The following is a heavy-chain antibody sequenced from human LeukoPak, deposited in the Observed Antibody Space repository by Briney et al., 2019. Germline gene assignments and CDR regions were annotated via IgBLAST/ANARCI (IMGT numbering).Heavy chain of an antibody. CDR1: GFTVSSNY. D-gene: IGHD5-18*01. J-gene: IGHJ4*02. Sequence: PGGSLRLSCAASGFTVSSNYMSWVRQAPGKGLEWVANINQDASEKYYVDSVKGRFTISRDNAKNSLYLQLSGLGAEDTAVYYCARDANVDTAMAFDYWGQGTLVTVSS. V-gene: IGHV3-7*01. CDR2: INQDASEK. CDR3: ARDANVDTAMAFDY.